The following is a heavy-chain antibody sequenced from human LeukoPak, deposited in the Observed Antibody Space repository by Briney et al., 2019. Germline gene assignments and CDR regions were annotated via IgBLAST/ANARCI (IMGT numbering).Heavy chain of an antibody. D-gene: IGHD3-10*01. CDR2: ISYDGSNK. CDR3: ARDPAGYYYGSGSSYFDY. Sequence: GRSLRLSCAASGFTFSSYAMHWVRQAPGKGLEWVAVISYDGSNKYYADSVKGRFTISRDNSKNTLYLQMNSLRAEDTAVYYCARDPAGYYYGSGSSYFDYWGQGSLVTVSS. J-gene: IGHJ4*02. CDR1: GFTFSSYA. V-gene: IGHV3-30-3*01.